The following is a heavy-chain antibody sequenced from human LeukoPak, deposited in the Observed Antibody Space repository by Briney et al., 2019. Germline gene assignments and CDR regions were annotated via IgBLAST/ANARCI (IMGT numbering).Heavy chain of an antibody. CDR3: ARAVSAYYYYYYMDV. CDR1: GGSISSGSYY. CDR2: IYTSGST. J-gene: IGHJ6*03. V-gene: IGHV4-61*02. Sequence: SETLSLTCTVSGGSISSGSYYWSWIQQPAGKGLESIGRIYTSGSTNYNPSLKSRVTISVDTSKNQFSLKLSSVTAADTAVYYCARAVSAYYYYYYMDVWGKGTTVTVSS. D-gene: IGHD5/OR15-5a*01.